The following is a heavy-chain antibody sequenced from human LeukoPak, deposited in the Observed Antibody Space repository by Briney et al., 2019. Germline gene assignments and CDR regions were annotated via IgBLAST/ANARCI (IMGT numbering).Heavy chain of an antibody. Sequence: GGSLRLSCAASGFTFSSYAMSWVRQAPGKGLEWVSAISGSGGSTYYADSVKGRFTISRDNSKNTLYLQMNSLRAEDTAVYYCAKTVPRYSPGDCYPSVNWFDPWGQGTLVTVSS. J-gene: IGHJ5*02. CDR1: GFTFSSYA. CDR2: ISGSGGST. D-gene: IGHD2-21*02. V-gene: IGHV3-23*01. CDR3: AKTVPRYSPGDCYPSVNWFDP.